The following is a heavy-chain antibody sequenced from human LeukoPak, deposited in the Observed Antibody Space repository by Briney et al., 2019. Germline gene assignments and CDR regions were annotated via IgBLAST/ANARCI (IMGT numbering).Heavy chain of an antibody. D-gene: IGHD2-21*02. J-gene: IGHJ3*02. Sequence: GGSLRLSCAASGFTFSSYSMNWVRQAPGKGLEWVSSISSSSSYIYYADSVKGRFTISRDNAKNSLYLQMSSLRDEDTAVYYCARGADYAFDIWGQGTMVTVSS. CDR3: ARGADYAFDI. CDR2: ISSSSSYI. CDR1: GFTFSSYS. V-gene: IGHV3-21*04.